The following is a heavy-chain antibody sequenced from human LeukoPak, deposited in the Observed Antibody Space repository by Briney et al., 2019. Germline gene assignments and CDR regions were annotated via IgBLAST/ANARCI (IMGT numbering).Heavy chain of an antibody. CDR3: AREKFDS. J-gene: IGHJ5*01. CDR1: GFAFSNFA. V-gene: IGHV3-30*14. Sequence: GGSLRLSCAASGFAFSNFAMHWVRQAPGKGLEWVAVVSYEGTIKYYTDSAKGRFTISRDNSNNIISLQMNNLTTEDTAAYYCAREKFDSWGQGTLVTVSP. CDR2: VSYEGTIK.